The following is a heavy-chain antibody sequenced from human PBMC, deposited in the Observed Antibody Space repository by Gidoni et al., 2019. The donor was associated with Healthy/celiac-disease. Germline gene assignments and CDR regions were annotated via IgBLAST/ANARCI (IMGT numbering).Heavy chain of an antibody. J-gene: IGHJ4*02. D-gene: IGHD2-8*02. Sequence: EVQLVESGGVVVQPGGSLRLSCAPSGFTFDDYTMHWVRQAPGKGLEWVSLISWDGGSTYYADSVKGRFTISRDNSKNSLYLQMNSLRTEDTALYYCAKDTLGSYWDWGQGTLVTVSS. CDR2: ISWDGGST. CDR1: GFTFDDYT. CDR3: AKDTLGSYWD. V-gene: IGHV3-43*01.